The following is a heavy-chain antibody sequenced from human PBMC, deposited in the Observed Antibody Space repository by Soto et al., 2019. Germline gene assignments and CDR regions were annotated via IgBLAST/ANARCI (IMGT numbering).Heavy chain of an antibody. Sequence: PGGSLRLSCXASGFTFSSYSMNWVRQAPGKGLEWVSSISSSSSYIYYADSVKGRFTISRDNAKNSLYLQMNSLRAEDTAVYYCARGMSRRLAAFDYWGQGTLVTVSS. CDR1: GFTFSSYS. V-gene: IGHV3-21*01. CDR3: ARGMSRRLAAFDY. J-gene: IGHJ4*02. D-gene: IGHD3-9*01. CDR2: ISSSSSYI.